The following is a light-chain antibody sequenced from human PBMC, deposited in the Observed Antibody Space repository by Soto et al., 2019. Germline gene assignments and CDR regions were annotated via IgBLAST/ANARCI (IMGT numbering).Light chain of an antibody. Sequence: DIQMTQSPSSLSASVGYRVTITCQASQDISNYLNWYQQKPGKAPKLLIYDASNLETGVPSRFSGSGSGTDFTFTISSLQPEDIATYYCQQYDIALTFGGGTKVEIK. V-gene: IGKV1-33*01. CDR2: DAS. J-gene: IGKJ4*01. CDR1: QDISNY. CDR3: QQYDIALT.